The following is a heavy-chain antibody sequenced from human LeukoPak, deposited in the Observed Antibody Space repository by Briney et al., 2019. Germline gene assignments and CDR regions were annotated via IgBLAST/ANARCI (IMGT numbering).Heavy chain of an antibody. J-gene: IGHJ5*02. Sequence: GPSLRLSCEVSGFTISNHGMHWVRQAPGKGLEWVAMTSHDGNAEYYADSVKGRLTISRDNSKNTLYLQMNSLTTEDTATYYCAKDWGANNWYNWFDPWGQGTQVTVSS. CDR1: GFTISNHG. CDR2: TSHDGNAE. CDR3: AKDWGANNWYNWFDP. V-gene: IGHV3-30*18. D-gene: IGHD1-20*01.